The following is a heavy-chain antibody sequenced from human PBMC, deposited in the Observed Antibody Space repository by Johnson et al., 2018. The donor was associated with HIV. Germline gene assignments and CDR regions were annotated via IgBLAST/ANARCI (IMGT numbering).Heavy chain of an antibody. CDR3: ARGYYDSSGRTGAFDI. CDR1: GFTFSSYA. D-gene: IGHD3-22*01. Sequence: QVQLVESGGGVVQPGRSLRLSCAASGFTFSSYAMHWVRQAPGKWLEWVAVISYDGSNKYYAYSVKGRFTISRDNSKNTLYLQMNSLRAEDTAVYYCARGYYDSSGRTGAFDIWGQGTMVTVSS. J-gene: IGHJ3*02. CDR2: ISYDGSNK. V-gene: IGHV3-30-3*01.